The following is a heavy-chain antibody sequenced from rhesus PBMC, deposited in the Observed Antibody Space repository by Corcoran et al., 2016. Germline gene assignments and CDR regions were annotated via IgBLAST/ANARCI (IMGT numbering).Heavy chain of an antibody. Sequence: QVQLQESGPGLGKPSETLSLTCAVSGYAISSGYYWGWSRQPPGKGLEYIGYIIGSSGSTYYNPSLKSRVSISKDTSKNHFSLKLSSVTAADTAVYYCARGSNWYFDNWGQGALVTVSS. D-gene: IGHD1-26*01. J-gene: IGHJ4*01. V-gene: IGHV4-99*02. CDR2: IIGSSGST. CDR3: ARGSNWYFDN. CDR1: GYAISSGYY.